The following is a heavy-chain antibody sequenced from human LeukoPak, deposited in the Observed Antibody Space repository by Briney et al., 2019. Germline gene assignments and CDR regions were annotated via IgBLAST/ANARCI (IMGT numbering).Heavy chain of an antibody. CDR2: ISASGAVP. CDR1: GFRFDSFY. V-gene: IGHV3-11*04. J-gene: IGHJ4*02. CDR3: ARSLIVASEDY. D-gene: IGHD3-22*01. Sequence: GSLRLSCAASGFRFDSFYMGWIRQVPGKGLDYIALISASGAVPYYAESVKGRFTISRDNTKNSVSLQMNNLSADDTAVYYCARSLIVASEDYWGQGTLVTVSS.